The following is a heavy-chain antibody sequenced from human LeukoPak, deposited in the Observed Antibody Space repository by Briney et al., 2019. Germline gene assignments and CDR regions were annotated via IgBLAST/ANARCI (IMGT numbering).Heavy chain of an antibody. V-gene: IGHV4-59*01. CDR2: IFYSGST. Sequence: PSETLSLTCTVSGGSISGYYWSWIRQPPGKGLEWIGYIFYSGSTNYNPSLKSRVTISVDTSKNQFSLKMSPVTAADTAVYYCAREYYYDSSGYYYDYWGQGTLVTVSS. J-gene: IGHJ4*02. CDR3: AREYYYDSSGYYYDY. D-gene: IGHD3-22*01. CDR1: GGSISGYY.